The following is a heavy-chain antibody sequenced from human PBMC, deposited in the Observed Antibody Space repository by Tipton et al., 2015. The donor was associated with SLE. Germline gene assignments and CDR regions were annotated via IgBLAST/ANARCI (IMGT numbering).Heavy chain of an antibody. Sequence: TLSLTCTVSGVSISSHYWSWIRQPPGKGLEWIGYIYYRGSTNYNPSLKSRVTISVDTSKNQFSLKLSSVTAADTAVYYCARDHGGSYYGWFDPWGQGTLVTVSS. CDR3: ARDHGGSYYGWFDP. J-gene: IGHJ5*02. V-gene: IGHV4-59*11. CDR2: IYYRGST. D-gene: IGHD1-26*01. CDR1: GVSISSHY.